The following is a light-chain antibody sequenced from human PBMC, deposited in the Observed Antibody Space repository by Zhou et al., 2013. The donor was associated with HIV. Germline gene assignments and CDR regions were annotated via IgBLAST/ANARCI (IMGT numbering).Light chain of an antibody. J-gene: IGKJ4*01. Sequence: AIRMTQSPSSFSASTGDRVTITCRASQGISSYLAWYQQKPGKAPKLLIYAASTLQSGVQSRFSGSGSGTDFTLTISCLQSEDFATYYCQQADSFPLTFGGGTKLQIK. CDR3: QQADSFPLT. V-gene: IGKV1-8*01. CDR2: AAS. CDR1: QGISSY.